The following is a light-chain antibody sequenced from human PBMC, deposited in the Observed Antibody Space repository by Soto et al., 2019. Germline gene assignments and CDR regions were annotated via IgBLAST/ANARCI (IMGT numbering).Light chain of an antibody. CDR1: QDISNY. J-gene: IGKJ3*01. Sequence: DIQMTQSPSSLSASVGDRVNITCQASQDISNYLNWYQQKPGKAPKLLIYDASNLETGVPSRFSGSGSGTDFTFTISSLQPEDIATYYCQQYDNLPLTSGPGTKVDIK. CDR3: QQYDNLPLT. V-gene: IGKV1-33*01. CDR2: DAS.